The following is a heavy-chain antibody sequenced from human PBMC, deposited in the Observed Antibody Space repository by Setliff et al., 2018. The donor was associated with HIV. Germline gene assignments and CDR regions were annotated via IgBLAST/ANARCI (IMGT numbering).Heavy chain of an antibody. CDR1: GFTFSSYE. V-gene: IGHV3-48*03. CDR2: ISGSGSAM. Sequence: RLSCAASGFTFSSYEMNWVRQAPGKGLEWVSYISGSGSAMYYADSVEGRFTISRDNAKNSLYLQMNSLRAEDTAVYHCARGHYFKDVWGQGTTVTVSS. D-gene: IGHD3-22*01. J-gene: IGHJ6*02. CDR3: ARGHYFKDV.